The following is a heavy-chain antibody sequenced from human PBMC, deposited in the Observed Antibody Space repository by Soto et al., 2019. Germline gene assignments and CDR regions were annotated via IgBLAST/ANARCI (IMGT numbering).Heavy chain of an antibody. D-gene: IGHD3-22*01. J-gene: IGHJ4*02. CDR3: ARGQHYYDSSGYPGY. CDR1: GFTFSSYA. CDR2: ISGSGGST. Sequence: HPGGSLRLSCAASGFTFSSYAMSWVRQAPGKGLEWVSAISGSGGSTYYADSVKGRFTISRDNSKNTLYLQMNSLRAEDTAVYYCARGQHYYDSSGYPGYWGQGTLVTVSS. V-gene: IGHV3-23*01.